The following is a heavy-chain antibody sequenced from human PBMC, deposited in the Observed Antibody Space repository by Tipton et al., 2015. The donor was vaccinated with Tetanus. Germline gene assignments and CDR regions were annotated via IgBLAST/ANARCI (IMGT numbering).Heavy chain of an antibody. CDR3: ARDAFIAARLVGDY. J-gene: IGHJ4*02. CDR2: INAGNGNT. V-gene: IGHV1-3*01. CDR1: GYTFTSYA. Sequence: QLVQSGPEVKKPGASVKVSCKASGYTFTSYAMHWVRQAPGQRLEWMGWINAGNGNTKYSQKFQGRVTITRDTSASTAYMELSSLRSEDTAVYYCARDAFIAARLVGDYWGQGTLVTVSS. D-gene: IGHD6-6*01.